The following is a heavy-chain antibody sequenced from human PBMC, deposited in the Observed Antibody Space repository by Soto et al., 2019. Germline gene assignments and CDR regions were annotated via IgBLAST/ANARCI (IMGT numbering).Heavy chain of an antibody. D-gene: IGHD6-13*01. CDR2: IKHDGNEN. Sequence: VQLVESGGASVQPGGSLRLSCEASGFMFGTYWMSWVRQAPGKGLEWVANIKHDGNENFFGDSVKGLFTSSRDNAKKSLYLEMNDLRVDYTGVYYCVRATRSWGHYYYHGMDVWCQGTTVTV. V-gene: IGHV3-7*01. CDR1: GFMFGTYW. CDR3: VRATRSWGHYYYHGMDV. J-gene: IGHJ6*02.